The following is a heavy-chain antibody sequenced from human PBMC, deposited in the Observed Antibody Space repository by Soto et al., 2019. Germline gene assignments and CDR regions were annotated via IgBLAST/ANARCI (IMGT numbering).Heavy chain of an antibody. Sequence: QVHVVQSGAEVKKPGSSAKVTCKSFGGTFNSFGINWVRQAPGQGLEYMGGIIPAFGTTNFAQKFRDRVNLVADASTSTSSMELRSLTSYGTATYYCSIEVWGRGGHYLDSWGQGTLVTVSS. CDR3: SIEVWGRGGHYLDS. V-gene: IGHV1-69*01. CDR2: IIPAFGTT. J-gene: IGHJ4*02. D-gene: IGHD7-27*01. CDR1: GGTFNSFG.